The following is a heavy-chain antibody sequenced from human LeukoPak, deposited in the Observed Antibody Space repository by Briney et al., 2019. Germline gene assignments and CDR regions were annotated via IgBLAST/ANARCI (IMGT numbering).Heavy chain of an antibody. Sequence: GESLKISCMGSGYSFTSYWIGWVRQMPGKGLEWMGIIYPGDSDTRYSPSFQGQVTISADKSISTAYLQWSSLKASDTAMYYCARWHYDSSGGLDYWGQGTLVTVSS. CDR3: ARWHYDSSGGLDY. V-gene: IGHV5-51*01. CDR2: IYPGDSDT. CDR1: GYSFTSYW. J-gene: IGHJ4*02. D-gene: IGHD3-22*01.